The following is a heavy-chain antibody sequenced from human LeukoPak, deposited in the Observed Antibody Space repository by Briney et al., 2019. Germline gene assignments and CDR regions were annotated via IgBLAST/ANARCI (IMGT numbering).Heavy chain of an antibody. CDR1: GYSFTSYR. CDR2: IDPSDSSN. CDR3: ASSAVAGTSEDTRLDY. J-gene: IGHJ4*02. Sequence: GESLKISCKGSGYSFTSYRISWVRQMPEEVLGWRGRIDPSDSSNYYNPSFQGHITISAEKSISTAYMEWSSLKASDTAMYYCASSAVAGTSEDTRLDYWGQGTLVTVSS. D-gene: IGHD6-19*01. V-gene: IGHV5-10-1*01.